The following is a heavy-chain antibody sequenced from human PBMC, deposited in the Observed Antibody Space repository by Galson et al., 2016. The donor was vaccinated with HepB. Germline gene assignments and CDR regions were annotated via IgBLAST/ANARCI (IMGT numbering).Heavy chain of an antibody. D-gene: IGHD3-22*01. CDR2: ISFSSGYT. CDR1: GFTFSDYY. CDR3: ARARGSGSYDALNT. Sequence: SLRLSCAASGFTFSDYYMSWIRQAPGKGLECVSYISFSSGYTKYADSVNGRFTISRDNAKNSLYLQMNSLRVEDTAVYYCARARGSGSYDALNTWGQGTMVTVSS. J-gene: IGHJ3*02. V-gene: IGHV3-11*06.